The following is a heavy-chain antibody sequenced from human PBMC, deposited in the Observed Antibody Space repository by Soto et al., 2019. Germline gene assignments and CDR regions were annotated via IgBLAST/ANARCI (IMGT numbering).Heavy chain of an antibody. J-gene: IGHJ4*02. CDR1: SGSIFSSNW. D-gene: IGHD6-13*01. Sequence: QVQLQESGPGLVKPSGTLSLTCAVSSGSIFSSNWWSWVRQPPGKGLEWIGETRNSGGANYNPSLQSRVTIPVDRSKNHFFLELRSVPAADTAVYYCASHLVMSGTRGFDNWGLGALVTVSS. CDR2: TRNSGGA. CDR3: ASHLVMSGTRGFDN. V-gene: IGHV4-4*02.